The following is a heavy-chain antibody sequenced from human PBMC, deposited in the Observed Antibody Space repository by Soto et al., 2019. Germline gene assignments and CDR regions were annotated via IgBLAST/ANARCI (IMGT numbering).Heavy chain of an antibody. Sequence: GGSLRLSCAASGCTFSDYYMSWIRQAPGKGLEWVSAISGSGGSTYYADSVKGRFTISRDNSKNTLYLQMNSLRAEDTAVYYCAKDPTAQTPDAFDIWGQGTMVTVSS. V-gene: IGHV3-23*01. CDR3: AKDPTAQTPDAFDI. J-gene: IGHJ3*02. CDR2: ISGSGGST. CDR1: GCTFSDYY.